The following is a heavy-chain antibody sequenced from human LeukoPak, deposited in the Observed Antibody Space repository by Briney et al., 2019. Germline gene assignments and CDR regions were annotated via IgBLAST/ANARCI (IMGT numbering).Heavy chain of an antibody. V-gene: IGHV4-59*01. Sequence: PSETLSLTCTVSGGSISSYYWSWIRQPPGKRLEWIGYIFTSGSTNYNPTNYNPSLKSRVSISVDTSKTHFSLKLSSVTAAGTAVYYCARNGYYDSYFEYWGRGILVTVSS. CDR1: GGSISSYY. CDR3: ARNGYYDSYFEY. D-gene: IGHD3-22*01. CDR2: IFTSGSTNYNPT. J-gene: IGHJ4*02.